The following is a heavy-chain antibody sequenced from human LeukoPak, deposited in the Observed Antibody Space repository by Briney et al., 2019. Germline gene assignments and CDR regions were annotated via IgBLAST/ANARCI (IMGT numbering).Heavy chain of an antibody. CDR2: ISYDGSNK. D-gene: IGHD2-2*01. CDR1: GFTFSSYA. CDR3: ARENQLRDAFDI. Sequence: PGRSLRLSCAASGFTFSSYAMHWVRQAPGKGLVWVAVISYDGSNKYYADSVKGRFTISRDNSKNTLYLQMNSLRAEDTAVYYCARENQLRDAFDIWGQGTMVTVSS. V-gene: IGHV3-30*04. J-gene: IGHJ3*02.